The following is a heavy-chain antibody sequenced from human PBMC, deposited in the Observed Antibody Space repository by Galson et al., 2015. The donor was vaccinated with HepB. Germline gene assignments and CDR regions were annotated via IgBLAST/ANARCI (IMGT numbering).Heavy chain of an antibody. Sequence: SLRLSCAASGFTFSSYAMHWVRQAPGKGLEWVAVISYDGSNKYYADSVKGRFTISRDNSKNTLYLQMNSLRAEDTAVYYCARDFRYCSSTSCYENFDYWGQGTLVTVSS. CDR1: GFTFSSYA. D-gene: IGHD2-2*01. J-gene: IGHJ4*02. CDR2: ISYDGSNK. CDR3: ARDFRYCSSTSCYENFDY. V-gene: IGHV3-30-3*01.